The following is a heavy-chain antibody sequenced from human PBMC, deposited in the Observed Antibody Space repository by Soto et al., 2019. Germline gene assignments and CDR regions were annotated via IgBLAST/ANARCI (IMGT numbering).Heavy chain of an antibody. CDR2: IYYTGST. CDR3: ARAYRGYSYGYDY. J-gene: IGHJ4*02. CDR1: GGSISSYY. V-gene: IGHV4-59*01. Sequence: QVQLQESGPGLVKPSETLSLTCTVSGGSISSYYWSWIRQPPGKGLEWIGYIYYTGSTNYNPSLKRRVTISVDTSKNQFSLKLSSVTAADTAVYYCARAYRGYSYGYDYWGQGTLVTVSS. D-gene: IGHD5-18*01.